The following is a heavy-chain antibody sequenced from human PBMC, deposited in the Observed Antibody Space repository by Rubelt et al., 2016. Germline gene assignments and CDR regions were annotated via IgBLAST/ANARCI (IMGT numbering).Heavy chain of an antibody. CDR3: ARTRGRPGIAARRYFDY. CDR1: GGSFSGYY. Sequence: QVQLQQWGAGLLKPSETLSLTCAVYGGSFSGYYWSWIRQPPGKGLEWIGEINHSGSTNYNPSLKSLVTIAVDTSKNQFSLKLSSVTAADTAVYYCARTRGRPGIAARRYFDYWGQGTLVTVSS. J-gene: IGHJ4*02. V-gene: IGHV4-34*01. D-gene: IGHD6-6*01. CDR2: INHSGST.